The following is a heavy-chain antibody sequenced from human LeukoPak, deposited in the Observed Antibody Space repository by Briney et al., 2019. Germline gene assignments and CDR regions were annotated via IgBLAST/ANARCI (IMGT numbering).Heavy chain of an antibody. D-gene: IGHD2-21*02. J-gene: IGHJ4*02. CDR3: ARDHYHKIHSVLVTAPDY. V-gene: IGHV1-46*01. CDR1: GYTFTGYY. Sequence: ASVKVSCKASGYTFTGYYMHWVRQAPGEGLEWMGIINPTGGSTSYAQKFQGRFTITRDTSTSTVYMELRSLRSEDTAVYYCARDHYHKIHSVLVTAPDYWGQGTLVIVSS. CDR2: INPTGGST.